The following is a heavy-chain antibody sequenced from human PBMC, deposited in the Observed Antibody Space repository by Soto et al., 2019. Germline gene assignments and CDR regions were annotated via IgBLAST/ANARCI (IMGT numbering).Heavy chain of an antibody. Sequence: WGSLRISCAPCAFHLSGHYMSRIRQAPGKGLEWIGYSSHSGSSTRYADSVKGRFSISRDNAQNSLYLQINGLRGDYTAIHYCVRSGANYNLLDYWGQGTTVTGSS. CDR3: VRSGANYNLLDY. CDR1: AFHLSGHY. D-gene: IGHD1-7*01. CDR2: SSHSGSST. J-gene: IGHJ4*02. V-gene: IGHV3-11*06.